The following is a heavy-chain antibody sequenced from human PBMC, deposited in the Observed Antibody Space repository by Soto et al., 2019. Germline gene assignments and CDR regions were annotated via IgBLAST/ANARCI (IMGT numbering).Heavy chain of an antibody. V-gene: IGHV3-23*01. CDR3: TREASSWGFAFDL. CDR1: GFTFSHYA. D-gene: IGHD3-16*01. J-gene: IGHJ3*01. CDR2: IFGSGAPT. Sequence: EVQLLESGGGLVQPGGSLRLSCAASGFTFSHYAMSWVRQAPGKGLQWVSTIFGSGAPTHYADSVKRSFGISRDNSNNMLFLEMNSLKDEDAAVYYCTREASSWGFAFDLWGQGTRVAVSS.